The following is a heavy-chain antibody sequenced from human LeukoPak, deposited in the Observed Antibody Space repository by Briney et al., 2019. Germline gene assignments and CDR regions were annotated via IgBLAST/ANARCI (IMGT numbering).Heavy chain of an antibody. D-gene: IGHD2-2*01. V-gene: IGHV3-30*03. J-gene: IGHJ3*01. CDR3: ARDLTTYGYCSTASCYSDAFDV. Sequence: GGSLRLSCAASGFTFSSYGMHWVRQAPGKGLEWVAVISYDGSNKYYADSVKGRFTISRDNANNSLYLQMNSLRVEDTALYYCARDLTTYGYCSTASCYSDAFDVWGHGTMVTVSS. CDR1: GFTFSSYG. CDR2: ISYDGSNK.